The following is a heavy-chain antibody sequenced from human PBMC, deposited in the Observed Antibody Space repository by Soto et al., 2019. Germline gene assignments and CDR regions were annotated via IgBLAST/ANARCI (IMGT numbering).Heavy chain of an antibody. CDR2: ISSSSSTI. CDR1: GFTFSSYS. Sequence: HPGGSLRLSCAASGFTFSSYSMNWVRQAPGKGLEWVSYISSSSSTIYYADSVKGRFTISRDNAKNSLYLQMNSLRAEDTAVYYCARGSKYYDFWSGYYSEGRPYYYYMDVWGKGTTVTVSS. V-gene: IGHV3-48*01. D-gene: IGHD3-3*01. CDR3: ARGSKYYDFWSGYYSEGRPYYYYMDV. J-gene: IGHJ6*03.